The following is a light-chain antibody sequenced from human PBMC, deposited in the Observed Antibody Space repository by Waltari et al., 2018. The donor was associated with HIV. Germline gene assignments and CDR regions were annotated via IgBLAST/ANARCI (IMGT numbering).Light chain of an antibody. CDR1: SSDIGASHS. J-gene: IGLJ3*02. V-gene: IGLV2-8*01. Sequence: QSALTQPPSASGSLGQSLTISSPASSSDIGASHSVSWFQQHPRSAPNLLLYEVTRRPSTVSDRFSGSRSGSTAFLTVAGLQPDDEATYFCSSYGDSLRVLFGGGTNVTVL. CDR3: SSYGDSLRVL. CDR2: EVT.